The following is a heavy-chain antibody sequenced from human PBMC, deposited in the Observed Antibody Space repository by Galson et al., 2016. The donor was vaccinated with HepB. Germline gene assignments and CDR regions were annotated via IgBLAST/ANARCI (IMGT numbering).Heavy chain of an antibody. D-gene: IGHD6-19*01. J-gene: IGHJ4*02. CDR3: ARHSKRSSGWYQMH. CDR2: IYPADSDT. V-gene: IGHV5-51*01. Sequence: QSGAEAKKPGESLKISCKGSGSSFTSYWIGWVRQMPGKGLERMGIIYPADSDTTYSPSIQGQVTISNDKSISTAYLQWTSLKASDTAIYYCARHSKRSSGWYQMHWGQGTLVTVSS. CDR1: GSSFTSYW.